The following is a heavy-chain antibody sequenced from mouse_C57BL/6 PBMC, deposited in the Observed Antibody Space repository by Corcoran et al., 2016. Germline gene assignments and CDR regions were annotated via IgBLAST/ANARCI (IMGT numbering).Heavy chain of an antibody. V-gene: IGHV9-3*01. CDR2: INTYSGVP. Sequence: QIQLVQSGPELKKPGATVKLSCKASGYTFTTYGMRWVKQAPGKGLKWMGWINTYSGVPTYADDFKGRFAFSLETSASTAYLQINNLKHEDTATYFCARYGYDYVMDYWGQGTSVTVSS. CDR1: GYTFTTYG. D-gene: IGHD2-2*01. J-gene: IGHJ4*01. CDR3: ARYGYDYVMDY.